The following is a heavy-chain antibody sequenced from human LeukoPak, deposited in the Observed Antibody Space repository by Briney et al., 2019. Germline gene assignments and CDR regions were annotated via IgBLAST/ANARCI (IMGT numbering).Heavy chain of an antibody. CDR3: AVVYGSGSTRRRWFDP. V-gene: IGHV1-18*01. CDR2: ISAYNGNT. Sequence: ASVKVSCKASGYTFTSYGISWVRQAPGQGLEWMGWISAYNGNTNYAQKLQGRVTMTTDTSTSTAYMELRSLRSDDTAAYYCAVVYGSGSTRRRWFDPWGQGTLVTVSS. D-gene: IGHD3-10*01. CDR1: GYTFTSYG. J-gene: IGHJ5*02.